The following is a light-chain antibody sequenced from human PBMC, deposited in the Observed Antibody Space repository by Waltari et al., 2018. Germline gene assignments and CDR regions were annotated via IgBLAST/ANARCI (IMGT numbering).Light chain of an antibody. CDR1: NYNSAIKT. CDR2: NNN. J-gene: IGLJ3*02. CDR3: AAWFDSLNSWV. V-gene: IGLV1-44*01. Sequence: QSVLTQPPSASGTPGQGVTIPCSGTNYNSAIKTVHWYQQVPGTAPKLLIYNNNHRPSGVTDRFSASKSGTSASLAISGLQSEDEADYYCAAWFDSLNSWVFGGGTKLTVL.